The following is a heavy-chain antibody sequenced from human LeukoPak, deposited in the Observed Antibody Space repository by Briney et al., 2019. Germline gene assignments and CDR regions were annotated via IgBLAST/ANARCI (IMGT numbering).Heavy chain of an antibody. Sequence: ASVKVSCKASGGISHPYAIAWVRQAPGQGLEWMGGITPLVSTTVYARKFQGRVTFTTDEATRTVYMELRSLRSDDTAIYYCARGNGTYTPSNYWGQEPWSPSPQ. V-gene: IGHV1-69*05. CDR1: GGISHPYA. CDR2: ITPLVSTT. J-gene: IGHJ4*02. D-gene: IGHD1-26*01. CDR3: ARGNGTYTPSNY.